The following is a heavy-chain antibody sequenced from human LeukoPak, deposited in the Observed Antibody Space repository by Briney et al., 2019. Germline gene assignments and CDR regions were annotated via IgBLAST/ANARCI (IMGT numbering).Heavy chain of an antibody. V-gene: IGHV3-43*02. CDR3: GKGRLGELSL. CDR1: GFTFDDYA. D-gene: IGHD3-16*02. Sequence: GGSLRLSYAASGFTFDDYAMHWVRQAPGKGLEWVSLISGDGGSTYYVDSVKGRFTISRDNSKNSLYLQMNSLRTEDTALYYCGKGRLGELSLWGQGTLVTVSS. CDR2: ISGDGGST. J-gene: IGHJ4*02.